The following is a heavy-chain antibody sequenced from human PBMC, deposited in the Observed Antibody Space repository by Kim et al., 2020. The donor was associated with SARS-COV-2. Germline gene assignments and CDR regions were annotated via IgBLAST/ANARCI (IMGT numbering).Heavy chain of an antibody. D-gene: IGHD2-21*01. CDR2: ISYDGSNK. CDR3: ARDTVVVIAMGAFDI. CDR1: GFTFSSYA. J-gene: IGHJ3*02. Sequence: GGSLRLSCAASGFTFSSYAMHWVRQAPGKGLEWVAVISYDGSNKYYADSVKGRFTISRDNSKNTLYLQMNSLRAEDTAVYYCARDTVVVIAMGAFDIWGQGTMVTVSS. V-gene: IGHV3-30-3*01.